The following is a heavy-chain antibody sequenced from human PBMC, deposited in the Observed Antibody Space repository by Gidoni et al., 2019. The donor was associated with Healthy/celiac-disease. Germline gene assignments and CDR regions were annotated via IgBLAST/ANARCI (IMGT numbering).Heavy chain of an antibody. Sequence: EVQLLESGGGLVQPGGSLRLSCAASGFTFSSYAMSWVRQAPGKGLEWVSAISGSGGSTYYADSVKGRFTISRDNSKNTLYLQMNSLRAEDTAVYYCAKPNRREIVGATTSFDYWGQGTLVTVSS. V-gene: IGHV3-23*01. CDR1: GFTFSSYA. D-gene: IGHD1-26*01. CDR3: AKPNRREIVGATTSFDY. J-gene: IGHJ4*02. CDR2: ISGSGGST.